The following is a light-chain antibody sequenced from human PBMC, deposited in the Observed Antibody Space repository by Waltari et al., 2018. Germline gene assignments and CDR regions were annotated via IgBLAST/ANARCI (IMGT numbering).Light chain of an antibody. CDR2: EVS. V-gene: IGLV2-8*01. CDR1: SSDVGAYKY. Sequence: QSALTQPPSASGSPGQSVTIPCTGSSSDVGAYKYVSWYQQHPGKAPKPMIYEVSKRPSGVPDRFSGSKSGNTASLTVSGLQADDEADYYCSSFAGSNRFGVFGGGTKLTVL. CDR3: SSFAGSNRFGV. J-gene: IGLJ3*02.